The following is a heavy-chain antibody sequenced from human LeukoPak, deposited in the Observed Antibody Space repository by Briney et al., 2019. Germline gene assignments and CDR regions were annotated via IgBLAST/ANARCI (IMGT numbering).Heavy chain of an antibody. CDR3: ARLRYGDFFFDY. Sequence: GESLKISCEGSGYRFTSYWIGWGRKMPGKGLEWMGIIYPGDSDTTYSPSFQGQVTISADKSISTAYLQWSGLKASVTATYYCARLRYGDFFFDYWGQGTLVTVSS. V-gene: IGHV5-51*01. J-gene: IGHJ4*02. CDR2: IYPGDSDT. D-gene: IGHD4-17*01. CDR1: GYRFTSYW.